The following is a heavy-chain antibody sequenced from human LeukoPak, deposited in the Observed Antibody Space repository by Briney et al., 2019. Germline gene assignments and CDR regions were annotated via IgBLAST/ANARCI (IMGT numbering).Heavy chain of an antibody. D-gene: IGHD6-19*01. V-gene: IGHV3-23*01. J-gene: IGHJ4*02. CDR2: LSGGGDST. CDR3: AKDQGQYSSGWYSV. CDR1: GFTFSSYA. Sequence: TGGSLRLSCAASGFTFSSYAMSWVRQAPGKGLEWVSALSGGGDSTYYADSVKGRFTISRDNSKNTLYLQMNSLRAEDTAVYYCAKDQGQYSSGWYSVWGQGTLVTVSS.